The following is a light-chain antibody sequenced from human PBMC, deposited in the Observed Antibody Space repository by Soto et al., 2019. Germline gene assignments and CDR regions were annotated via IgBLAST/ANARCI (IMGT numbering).Light chain of an antibody. J-gene: IGKJ4*01. CDR3: QQYGRSPDT. V-gene: IGKV3-20*01. Sequence: EIVLTQSPGTLSLSPGERATLSCRASQSVRNNFLAWYQQKPGQAPRVLIYDASSRATGIPDRFSGGGSGTDFTLIVSRLDPEDFAVYYCQQYGRSPDTFGGGTKVEIK. CDR1: QSVRNNF. CDR2: DAS.